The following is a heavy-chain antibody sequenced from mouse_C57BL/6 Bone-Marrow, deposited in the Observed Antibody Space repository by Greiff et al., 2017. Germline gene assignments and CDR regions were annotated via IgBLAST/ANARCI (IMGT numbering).Heavy chain of an antibody. J-gene: IGHJ4*01. Sequence: QVQLKESGAELVKPGASVKISCKASGYAFSSYWMNWVKQRPGKGLEWIGQIYPGDGDTNYNGKFKGKATLTADKSSSTAYMQLSSLTSEDSAVYFCARDNPYYAMDYWGQGTSVTVSS. CDR1: GYAFSSYW. D-gene: IGHD1-3*01. V-gene: IGHV1-80*01. CDR3: ARDNPYYAMDY. CDR2: IYPGDGDT.